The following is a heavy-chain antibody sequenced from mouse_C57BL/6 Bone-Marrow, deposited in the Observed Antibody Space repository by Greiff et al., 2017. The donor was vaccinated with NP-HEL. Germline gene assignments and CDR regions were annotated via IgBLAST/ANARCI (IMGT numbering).Heavy chain of an antibody. Sequence: QVQLQQSGAELVRPGASVTLSCKASGYTFTDYEMHWVKQTPVHGLEWIGAIDPETGGTAYNQKFKGKAILTADKSSSTAYIELRSLTSEDSAVYYCTRSGVITTVVATSDWGQGTLVTVSA. V-gene: IGHV1-15*01. D-gene: IGHD1-1*01. CDR2: IDPETGGT. CDR3: TRSGVITTVVATSD. J-gene: IGHJ3*01. CDR1: GYTFTDYE.